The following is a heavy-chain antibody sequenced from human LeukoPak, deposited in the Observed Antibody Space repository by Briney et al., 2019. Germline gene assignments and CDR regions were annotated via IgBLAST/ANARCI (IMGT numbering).Heavy chain of an antibody. D-gene: IGHD2-21*02. CDR2: ISGSGGII. J-gene: IGHJ4*02. Sequence: GGSLRLSCTASSGFTFSSYAMSWIRQAPGKGLEWVSAISGSGGIIYYADSVKGRFTISRDNSKNTLYLQMDRLRAEDTAVYYCAKDRMTYTYWGQGALVTVSS. CDR3: AKDRMTYTY. V-gene: IGHV3-23*01. CDR1: GFTFSSYA.